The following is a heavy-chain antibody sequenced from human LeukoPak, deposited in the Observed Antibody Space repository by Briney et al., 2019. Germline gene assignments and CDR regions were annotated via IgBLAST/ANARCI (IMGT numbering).Heavy chain of an antibody. CDR2: IYYSGST. Sequence: SSETLSLACTVSGVSISSYYWSRIRQPPGKGLEWIGYIYYSGSTNYNPSLKSRVTISVDTSKNQFSLKLSSVTAADTAVYYCARDHYGDYEGSWFDPWGQGTLVTVSS. CDR3: ARDHYGDYEGSWFDP. CDR1: GVSISSYY. J-gene: IGHJ5*02. V-gene: IGHV4-59*01. D-gene: IGHD4-17*01.